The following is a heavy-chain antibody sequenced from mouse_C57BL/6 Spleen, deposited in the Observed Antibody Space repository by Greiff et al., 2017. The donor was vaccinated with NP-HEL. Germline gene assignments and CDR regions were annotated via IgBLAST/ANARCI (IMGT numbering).Heavy chain of an antibody. CDR3: GRSYYGYFDV. CDR1: GYAFSSSW. D-gene: IGHD2-10*01. J-gene: IGHJ1*03. CDR2: IYPGDGDT. Sequence: VQRVESGPELVKPGASVKISCKASGYAFSSSWMNWVKQRPGKGLEWIGRIYPGDGDTNYNGKFKGKATLTADKSSSTAYMQLSSLTYDEAAVYSCGRSYYGYFDVWGKGTTVTVSS. V-gene: IGHV1-82*01.